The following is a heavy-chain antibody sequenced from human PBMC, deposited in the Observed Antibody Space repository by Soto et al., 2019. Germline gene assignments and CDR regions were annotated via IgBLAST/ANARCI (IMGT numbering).Heavy chain of an antibody. CDR1: GYSISSGYY. V-gene: IGHV4-38-2*02. J-gene: IGHJ4*02. CDR3: ARDRAWGGPAPESDFDY. D-gene: IGHD3-16*01. Sequence: PSETLSLTCAVSGYSISSGYYWGWIRQPPGKGLEWIGSIYHSGSTYYNPSLKSRVTISVDTSKNQFSLKLSSVTAADTAVYYCARDRAWGGPAPESDFDYWGQGTLVTVSS. CDR2: IYHSGST.